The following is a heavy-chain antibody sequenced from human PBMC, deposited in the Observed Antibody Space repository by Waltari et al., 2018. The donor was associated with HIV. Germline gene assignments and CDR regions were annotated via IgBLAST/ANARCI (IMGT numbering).Heavy chain of an antibody. V-gene: IGHV4-39*02. CDR2: IYYSGST. J-gene: IGHJ3*02. CDR1: VGSISSRSYY. Sequence: QLQLQESGPGLVKPSATLSLTCTVSVGSISSRSYYWGWIRQPPGKGLEWIGSIYYSGSTYYNPSLKSRVTISVDTSKNQFSLKLSSVTAADTAVYYCARERRPDAFDIWGQGTMVTVSS. CDR3: ARERRPDAFDI.